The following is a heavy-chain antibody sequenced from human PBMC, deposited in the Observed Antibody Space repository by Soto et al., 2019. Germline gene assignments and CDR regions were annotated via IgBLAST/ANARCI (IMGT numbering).Heavy chain of an antibody. Sequence: GASGKVSCKASGYTFTSYAMHWGRQAPGQRLEWMGWINAGNGNTKYSQKFQGRVTITRDTSASTAYMELSSLRSEDTAVYYCGGSGAGRGRLGLRGRGTPGPVSS. D-gene: IGHD3-10*01. J-gene: IGHJ1*01. CDR3: GGSGAGRGRLGL. V-gene: IGHV1-3*01. CDR2: INAGNGNT. CDR1: GYTFTSYA.